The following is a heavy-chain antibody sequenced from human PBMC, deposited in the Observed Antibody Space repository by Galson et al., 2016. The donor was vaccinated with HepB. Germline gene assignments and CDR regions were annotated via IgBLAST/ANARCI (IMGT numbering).Heavy chain of an antibody. CDR3: ARVPSNYPKPLYFDY. Sequence: SLRLSCAVSGFSFGSHAMHWVRQAPGKGLEWVTVISDDGRLKNYINSVRGRFTISRDNSRNTLYLQMNNLRPEDAAIYYCARVPSNYPKPLYFDYWGQGTLVTMSS. V-gene: IGHV3-30*14. CDR1: GFSFGSHA. D-gene: IGHD4-11*01. J-gene: IGHJ4*02. CDR2: ISDDGRLK.